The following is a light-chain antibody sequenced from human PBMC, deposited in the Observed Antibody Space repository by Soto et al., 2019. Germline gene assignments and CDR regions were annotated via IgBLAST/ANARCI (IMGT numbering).Light chain of an antibody. J-gene: IGKJ1*01. CDR1: QSVSGY. Sequence: EIVLTQSPATLSLSPGERANLSCMASQSVSGYLAWFQQKPGQAPRLLIYDASTRATGFPARFSGSGSGTDFTLTISSLEPEDFAVYYCQQRYNWPWTFGQGTKVDIK. CDR2: DAS. V-gene: IGKV3-11*01. CDR3: QQRYNWPWT.